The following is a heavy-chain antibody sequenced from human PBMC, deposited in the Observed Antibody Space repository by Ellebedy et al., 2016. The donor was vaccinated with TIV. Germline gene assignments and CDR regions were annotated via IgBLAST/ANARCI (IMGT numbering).Heavy chain of an antibody. Sequence: ASVKVSCKASGYTFTSYAISWVRQAPGQGLEWMGWISAYNGNTNYAQQLQGRVTMPTDTSTSTAYMELRSLRSDDTAVYYCAREPTSADYGMDVWGQGTTVTVSS. CDR3: AREPTSADYGMDV. CDR2: ISAYNGNT. J-gene: IGHJ6*02. CDR1: GYTFTSYA. V-gene: IGHV1-18*01. D-gene: IGHD3-16*01.